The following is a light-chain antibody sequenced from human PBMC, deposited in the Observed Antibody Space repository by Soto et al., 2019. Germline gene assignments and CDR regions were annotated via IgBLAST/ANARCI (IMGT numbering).Light chain of an antibody. V-gene: IGKV3-11*01. CDR1: QSVDIY. J-gene: IGKJ4*01. CDR3: QQRRNWPPLT. CDR2: DAT. Sequence: VLTQSPATLALSPGERATLSCRASQSVDIYLAWYQQRPGQAPRLLIYDATNRATGIPARFSGSGSGTDFTLTISSLEPEDFAVYYCQQRRNWPPLTFGGGTKVEIK.